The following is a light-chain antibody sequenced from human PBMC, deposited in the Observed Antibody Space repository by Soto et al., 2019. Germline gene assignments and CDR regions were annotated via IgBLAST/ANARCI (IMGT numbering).Light chain of an antibody. CDR2: GAS. Sequence: PGERATLSCRANQTINNNYFAWYQQKHGQAPRLLLYGASSRATGIPVRFSGSGSGTDFTLTITRLEPEDFAVYYCHQYGSSVLTFGGGTTVEGK. J-gene: IGKJ4*01. V-gene: IGKV3-20*01. CDR3: HQYGSSVLT. CDR1: QTINNNY.